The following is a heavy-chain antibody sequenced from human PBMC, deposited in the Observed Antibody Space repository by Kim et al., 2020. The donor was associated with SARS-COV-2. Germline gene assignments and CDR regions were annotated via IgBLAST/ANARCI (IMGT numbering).Heavy chain of an antibody. V-gene: IGHV4-4*02. CDR2: IYHSGST. CDR1: GGSISSSNW. Sequence: SETLSLTCAVSGGSISSSNWWSWVRQPPGKGLEWIGEIYHSGSTNYNPSLKSRVTISVDKSKNQFSLKLSSVTAADTAVYYCARFPGYSSIHRSNWFDPWGQGTLVTVSS. D-gene: IGHD6-19*01. CDR3: ARFPGYSSIHRSNWFDP. J-gene: IGHJ5*02.